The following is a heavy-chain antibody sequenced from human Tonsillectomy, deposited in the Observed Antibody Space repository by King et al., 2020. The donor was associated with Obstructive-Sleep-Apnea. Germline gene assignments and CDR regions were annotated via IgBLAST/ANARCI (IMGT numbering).Heavy chain of an antibody. J-gene: IGHJ6*02. CDR2: IWYDGSNK. CDR3: ARAGADGYNSGDYYYYYGMDV. CDR1: GFTFSSYG. D-gene: IGHD5-24*01. Sequence: VQLVESGGGVVQPGRSLRLSCAASGFTFSSYGMHWVRQALGKGLEWVAVIWYDGSNKYYAESVKGRFTISRDNSKNTLYLQMNSLRAEDTAVYYCARAGADGYNSGDYYYYYGMDVWGQGTTVTVSS. V-gene: IGHV3-33*01.